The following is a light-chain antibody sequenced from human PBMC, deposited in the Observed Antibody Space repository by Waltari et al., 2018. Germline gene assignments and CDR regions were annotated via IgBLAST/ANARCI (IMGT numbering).Light chain of an antibody. CDR3: QKYGTLPAT. V-gene: IGKV3-20*01. J-gene: IGKJ1*01. CDR1: QSVSRT. Sequence: EIVLTQSPGTLSLSPGERATLSCRASQSVSRTLAWYQQKPGQAPRLLIYDASTWATGIPDSFSGSGSGTDFSLTISRLEPEDFAVYYCQKYGTLPATFGQGTKVQIK. CDR2: DAS.